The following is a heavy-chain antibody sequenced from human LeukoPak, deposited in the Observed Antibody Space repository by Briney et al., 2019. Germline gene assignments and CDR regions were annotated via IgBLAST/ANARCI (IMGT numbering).Heavy chain of an antibody. D-gene: IGHD3/OR15-3a*01. Sequence: GGSLRLSCAASGFTFSSYGMHWVRQAPGKGLEWVAVISYDGSNKYYADSVKGRFTISRDNSKNTLYLQMNSLRAEDTAVYYCAKWGKEEGLVPDGAFDIWGQGTMVTVSS. J-gene: IGHJ3*02. CDR1: GFTFSSYG. V-gene: IGHV3-30*18. CDR3: AKWGKEEGLVPDGAFDI. CDR2: ISYDGSNK.